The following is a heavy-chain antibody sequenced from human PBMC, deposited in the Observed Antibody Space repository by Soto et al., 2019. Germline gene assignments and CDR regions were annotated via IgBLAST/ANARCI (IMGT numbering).Heavy chain of an antibody. V-gene: IGHV3-21*01. J-gene: IGHJ6*02. Sequence: GSLRLSCVGSGFTFSTYSINWVRQAPGKGLEWVSSISSRSDIYYADSVKGRFTISRDNAKNSVSLQMNSLRAEDMAVYYCAREYTAWPLAYGLDVWGQGTTVTVSS. CDR1: GFTFSTYS. CDR3: AREYTAWPLAYGLDV. CDR2: ISSRSDI. D-gene: IGHD2-2*02.